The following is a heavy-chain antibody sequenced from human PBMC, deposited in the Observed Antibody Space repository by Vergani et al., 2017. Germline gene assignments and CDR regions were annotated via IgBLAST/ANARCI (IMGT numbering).Heavy chain of an antibody. CDR1: GFTFSNAW. D-gene: IGHD2-2*01. V-gene: IGHV3-15*01. CDR2: IKSKTDGGTT. Sequence: EVQLVESGGGLVKPGGSLRLSCAASGFTFSNAWMSWVRQAPGKGLEWVGRIKSKTDGGTTDYAAPVKGRFTISRDDSKNTLYLQMNSLKTEATAVYYCTTRYCSITSCYHIDYFDYWGQGTLVTVSS. CDR3: TTRYCSITSCYHIDYFDY. J-gene: IGHJ4*02.